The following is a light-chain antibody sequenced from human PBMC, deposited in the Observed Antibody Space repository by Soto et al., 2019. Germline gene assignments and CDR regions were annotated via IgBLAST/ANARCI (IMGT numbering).Light chain of an antibody. CDR2: GTS. V-gene: IGKV3-20*01. CDR1: QSVSGSY. Sequence: EIVLTQPPGTLSLSPGAIATLSCRASQSVSGSYLAWYQKKLGQAPRLLIDGTSSRATGIPARFSGSGSGTVITLTIRTLEPEDCAVYYGQQGGNSRTFGQGTKVEIK. J-gene: IGKJ1*01. CDR3: QQGGNSRT.